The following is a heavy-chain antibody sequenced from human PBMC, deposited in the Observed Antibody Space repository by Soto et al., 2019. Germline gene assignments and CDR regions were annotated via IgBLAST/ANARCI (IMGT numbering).Heavy chain of an antibody. CDR3: VREGLAYCGGDCYL. CDR1: GGSISSGDYY. J-gene: IGHJ4*02. Sequence: QVQLQESGPGLVKPSQTLSLTCTVSGGSISSGDYYWSWIRQPPGKGLEWIGYIYYSGSTYYNPSLMSRVTISVDTSKNQFALKLSSVTAADTGVYYCVREGLAYCGGDCYLWGQGTLVTVSS. V-gene: IGHV4-30-4*01. CDR2: IYYSGST. D-gene: IGHD2-21*02.